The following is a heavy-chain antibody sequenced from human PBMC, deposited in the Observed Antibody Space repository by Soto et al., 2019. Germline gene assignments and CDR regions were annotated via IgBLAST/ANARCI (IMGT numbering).Heavy chain of an antibody. CDR3: ARPMAYGTADAFDI. J-gene: IGHJ3*02. CDR1: GYSFTRYW. V-gene: IGHV5-10-1*01. Sequence: WESLKIHCQGSGYSFTRYWISLVRQQPGKGLEWMGRIDPSDSYTNYSPSFQGHVTISADKSISTAYLQWSSLKASDTAMYYCARPMAYGTADAFDIWGQGTMVTVSS. CDR2: IDPSDSYT. D-gene: IGHD1-1*01.